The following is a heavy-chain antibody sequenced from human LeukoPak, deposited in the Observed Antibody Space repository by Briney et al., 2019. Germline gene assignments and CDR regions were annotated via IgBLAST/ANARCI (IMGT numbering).Heavy chain of an antibody. CDR2: IYSDGSST. Sequence: GVSLLLSCAASGFTFSRFWRHFVRQAPGKGLVWVSRIYSDGSSTYYADSVKGRFTISRDNSKNTLYLQMNSVRAEDSAIYYCPIYSNSLDYWDQGTLVTVSS. CDR3: PIYSNSLDY. J-gene: IGHJ4*02. V-gene: IGHV3-74*01. CDR1: GFTFSRFW. D-gene: IGHD4-11*01.